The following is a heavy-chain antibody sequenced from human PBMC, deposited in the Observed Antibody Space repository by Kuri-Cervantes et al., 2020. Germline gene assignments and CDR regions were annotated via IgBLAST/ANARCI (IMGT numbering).Heavy chain of an antibody. D-gene: IGHD7-27*01. J-gene: IGHJ4*02. CDR2: INHSGST. V-gene: IGHV4-34*01. CDR3: AREPNWGSGY. Sequence: SETLSLTCAVYGGSFSGYYWSWIRQPPGKGLEWIGEINHSGSTNYNPSLKSRVTISVDTSKNQFSLKLSSVTAADTAVYYCAREPNWGSGYWGQGTLVTSPQ. CDR1: GGSFSGYY.